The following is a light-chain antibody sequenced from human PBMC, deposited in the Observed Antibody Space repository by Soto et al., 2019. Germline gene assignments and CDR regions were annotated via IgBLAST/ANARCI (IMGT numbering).Light chain of an antibody. V-gene: IGKV3-20*01. CDR2: GAS. J-gene: IGKJ1*01. Sequence: EIVLTQSPGTLSLSPGERATLSCRASQSVFNNHIGWYQQKPGQAPRRPIFGASFRATGIPDRFSGSGSGTDFTLTISRLEPEDFAVYYCQQYGSSPTTFGQGTKV. CDR1: QSVFNNH. CDR3: QQYGSSPTT.